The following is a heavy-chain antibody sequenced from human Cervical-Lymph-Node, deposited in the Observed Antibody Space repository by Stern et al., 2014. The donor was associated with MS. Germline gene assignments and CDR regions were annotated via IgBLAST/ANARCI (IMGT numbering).Heavy chain of an antibody. J-gene: IGHJ6*02. CDR3: ARDPAVLIQGSYYGMDV. V-gene: IGHV1-69*06. D-gene: IGHD2-21*01. Sequence: QVQLVQSGAEVKKPGSSVKVSCKASGGSFSTFAITWVRQAPGQGLEWMAGITPFFGTTNFAHKCQGRVTLTADTSTNTVYMELSSLRSDDTAVYYCARDPAVLIQGSYYGMDVWGQGTTVIVS. CDR2: ITPFFGTT. CDR1: GGSFSTFA.